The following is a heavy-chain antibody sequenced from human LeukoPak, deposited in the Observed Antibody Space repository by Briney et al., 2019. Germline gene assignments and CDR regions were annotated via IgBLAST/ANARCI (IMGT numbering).Heavy chain of an antibody. CDR1: GGSISNYY. CDR2: IYTSGST. V-gene: IGHV4-4*07. D-gene: IGHD4-17*01. J-gene: IGHJ4*02. CDR3: ARGGGYGDYGYVDN. Sequence: PSETLSLTCTVSGGSISNYYWSWIRQPAGKGLECIGRIYTSGSTNYNPSLKSRVTMSVDTSKNQFSLKLSSVTAADTAVYYCARGGGYGDYGYVDNWGQGTLVTVSS.